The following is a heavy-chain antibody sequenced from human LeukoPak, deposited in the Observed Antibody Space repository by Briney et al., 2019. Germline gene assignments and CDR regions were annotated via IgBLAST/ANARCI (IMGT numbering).Heavy chain of an antibody. Sequence: PSETLSLTCTVSGGSISSYYWSWIRQPPGKGLEWIGDIYYSGSTNYNPSLKSRVTISVDTSKNQFSLKLSSVTAADTAVYYCARHGIAVAGSNLFDPWGQGTLVTVSS. CDR2: IYYSGST. CDR1: GGSISSYY. D-gene: IGHD6-19*01. CDR3: ARHGIAVAGSNLFDP. V-gene: IGHV4-59*08. J-gene: IGHJ5*02.